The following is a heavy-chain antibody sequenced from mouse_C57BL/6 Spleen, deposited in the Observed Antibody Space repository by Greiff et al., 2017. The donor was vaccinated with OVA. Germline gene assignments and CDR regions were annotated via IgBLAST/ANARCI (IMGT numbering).Heavy chain of an antibody. CDR1: GYTFTSYW. CDR2: IDPSDSYT. D-gene: IGHD3-2*02. J-gene: IGHJ2*01. Sequence: QVQLQQPGAELVMPGASVKLSCTASGYTFTSYWMHWVKQRPGQGLEWIGEIDPSDSYTNYNQKFKGKFTLTVDTAYSTAYMQLSSLTSENAAVYYCARRGSSGDFDYWGQGTTLTVSS. V-gene: IGHV1-69*01. CDR3: ARRGSSGDFDY.